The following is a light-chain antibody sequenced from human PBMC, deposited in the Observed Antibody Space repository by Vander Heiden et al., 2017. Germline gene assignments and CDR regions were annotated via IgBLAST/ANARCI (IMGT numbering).Light chain of an antibody. V-gene: IGLV1-44*01. J-gene: IGLJ3*02. CDR2: YND. CDR1: GSTIGRNT. Sequence: QSVLAQPPSASGTPGQSVTLSCSGSGSTIGRNTVNWYQQLPGAAPRLLIYYNDQRPSGVPDRLSDSKSGTSASLAISGLQSEDEADYYCTSWDKSLNARVFGGGTKLTVL. CDR3: TSWDKSLNARV.